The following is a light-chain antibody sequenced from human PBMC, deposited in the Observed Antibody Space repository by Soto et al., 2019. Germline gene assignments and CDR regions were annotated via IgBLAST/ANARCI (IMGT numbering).Light chain of an antibody. CDR3: LQHNDYRWT. CDR1: QAIRND. V-gene: IGKV1-17*01. CDR2: ASS. J-gene: IGKJ1*01. Sequence: DIQMTQSPSYLSASVCDRVNITCRASQAIRNDLGWFQQKPGKAPKRLIYASSSLQGGVPSRFSGSGSGTEFTLTITSLQTEDFATYYCLQHNDYRWTFGQGTKVDIK.